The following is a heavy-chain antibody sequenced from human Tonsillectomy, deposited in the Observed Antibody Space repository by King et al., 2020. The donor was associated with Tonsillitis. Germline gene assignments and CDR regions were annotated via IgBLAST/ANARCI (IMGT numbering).Heavy chain of an antibody. D-gene: IGHD6-13*01. CDR3: ARDKGQPYGYGGSWFYYFDY. J-gene: IGHJ4*02. CDR1: GFTFSSYA. V-gene: IGHV3-30-3*01. CDR2: ISYDGSNK. Sequence: QVQLVESGGGVVQPGRSLGLSCAASGFTFSSYAMHWVRQAPGKGLEWVAVISYDGSNKYYADSVKGRFTISRDNSKSTLYLQMNSLRSEDTAVYYCARDKGQPYGYGGSWFYYFDYWGQGTLVTVSS.